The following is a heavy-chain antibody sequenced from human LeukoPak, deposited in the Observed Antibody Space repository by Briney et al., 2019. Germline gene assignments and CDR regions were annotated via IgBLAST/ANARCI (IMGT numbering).Heavy chain of an antibody. V-gene: IGHV4-59*01. D-gene: IGHD1-1*01. Sequence: SETLSLPCTVSGGSINSYYWGWIRQPPGRGLEWIGYIYYSGGTNYNPSLKSRVTISVDTSKNQFSLKLSSVTAADTAVYYCARVTTGTVDYWGQGTLVTVSS. CDR2: IYYSGGT. J-gene: IGHJ4*02. CDR1: GGSINSYY. CDR3: ARVTTGTVDY.